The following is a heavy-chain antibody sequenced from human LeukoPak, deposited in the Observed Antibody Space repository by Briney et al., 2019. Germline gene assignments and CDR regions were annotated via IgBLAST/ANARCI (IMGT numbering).Heavy chain of an antibody. D-gene: IGHD1-26*01. V-gene: IGHV1-18*01. CDR2: ISAYNGNT. CDR3: ARDRIAGATLNTFDY. J-gene: IGHJ4*02. Sequence: GASVKVSCKASGYTSTSYGISWVRQAPGQGLEWMGWISAYNGNTNYAQKLQGRVTMTTDTSTSTAYMELRSLRSDDTAVYYCARDRIAGATLNTFDYWGQGTLVTVSS. CDR1: GYTSTSYG.